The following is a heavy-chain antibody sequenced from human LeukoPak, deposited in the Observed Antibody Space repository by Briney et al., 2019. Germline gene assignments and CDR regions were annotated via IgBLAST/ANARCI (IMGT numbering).Heavy chain of an antibody. CDR3: ARDRVSGVYYFDY. CDR2: ISSSGSTI. J-gene: IGHJ4*02. CDR1: GFTFSDYY. V-gene: IGHV3-11*01. D-gene: IGHD3-10*01. Sequence: GGSLRLSCAASGFTFSDYYMSWIRQAPGKGLEWVSYISSSGSTIYYADSVKGRFTISRDNAKNSLYLQMNSLRAEDTAVYYCARDRVSGVYYFDYWGQGTLVTVSS.